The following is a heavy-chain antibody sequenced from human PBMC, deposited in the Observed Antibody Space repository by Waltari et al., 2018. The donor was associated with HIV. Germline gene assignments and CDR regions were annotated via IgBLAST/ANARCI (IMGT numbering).Heavy chain of an antibody. CDR1: GGSLTSSNW. Sequence: QVQLQESGPGLVKPSGTLSLTCAVSGGSLTSSNWWSWVRHPPGKGLEWIGEIYHSGSTNYNPSLKSRVTISLDKSKNQFSLKLSSVTAADTALYYCAGSRSSGSSVYYGMDVWGQGTTVTVSS. V-gene: IGHV4-4*02. J-gene: IGHJ6*02. CDR3: AGSRSSGSSVYYGMDV. D-gene: IGHD3-22*01. CDR2: IYHSGST.